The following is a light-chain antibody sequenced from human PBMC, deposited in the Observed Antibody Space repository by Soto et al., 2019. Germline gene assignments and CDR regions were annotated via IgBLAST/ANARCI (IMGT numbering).Light chain of an antibody. Sequence: EIVLTQSPTSLSLSPGERATLSCRASQSVSRYLAWYQQKPGQAPRLLIYDASNRATGIPARFSGSGSGTDFTLTISRLEPEDFAVYYCQQYGSSNTFGQGTKVDI. J-gene: IGKJ2*01. CDR1: QSVSRY. CDR2: DAS. CDR3: QQYGSSNT. V-gene: IGKV3-11*01.